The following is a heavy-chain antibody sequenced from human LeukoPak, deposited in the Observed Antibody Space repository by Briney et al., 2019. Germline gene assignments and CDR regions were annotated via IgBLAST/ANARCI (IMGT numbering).Heavy chain of an antibody. CDR2: IIADNGNT. J-gene: IGHJ6*03. D-gene: IGHD3-3*01. Sequence: SVNASCKVAGYTFTAYYMHWERQAPGHWLEWVGWIIADNGNTKYAQKRQGRVTTTTDTSTSTAYMALRSLKSDDTAVYYCARYDFWSGYIMDVWGKGTPVTVSS. CDR1: GYTFTAYY. CDR3: ARYDFWSGYIMDV. V-gene: IGHV1-18*04.